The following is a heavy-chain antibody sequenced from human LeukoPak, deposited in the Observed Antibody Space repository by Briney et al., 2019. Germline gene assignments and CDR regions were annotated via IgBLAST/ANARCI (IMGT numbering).Heavy chain of an antibody. CDR2: IYRSGST. CDR3: ARSYYDGGAFGI. J-gene: IGHJ3*02. V-gene: IGHV4-38-2*02. CDR1: GYSISSGYY. Sequence: SETLSLTCTVSGYSISSGYYWGWIRQPPGKGLEWIGSIYRSGSTYYNPSLKSRVTISVDTSKNQFSLKLSSVTAADTAVYYCARSYYDGGAFGIWGQGTMVTVSS. D-gene: IGHD1-26*01.